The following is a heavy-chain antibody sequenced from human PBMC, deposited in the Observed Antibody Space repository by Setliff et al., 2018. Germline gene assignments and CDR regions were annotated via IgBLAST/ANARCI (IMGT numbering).Heavy chain of an antibody. CDR2: ITSGNI. V-gene: IGHV3-66*02. D-gene: IGHD3-9*01. J-gene: IGHJ4*02. CDR1: GFTLSNYN. Sequence: GGSLRLSCAASGFTLSNYNMNWVRQAPGKGLEWLSYITSGNIFYADSVKGRFTISRDNSKNTLYLQMGSLRAEDMAIYYCATWDGKYSRYWGQGTLVTVSS. CDR3: ATWDGKYSRY.